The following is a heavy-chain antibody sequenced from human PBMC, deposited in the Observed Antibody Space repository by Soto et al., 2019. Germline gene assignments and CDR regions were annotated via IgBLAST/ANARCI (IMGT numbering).Heavy chain of an antibody. CDR2: IYYSGST. V-gene: IGHV4-31*03. Sequence: QVQLQESGPGLVKPSQTLSLTCTVSGGSISSGGYYWSWIRQHPGKGLEWIGYIYYSGSTYYNPSLKSRVTISADTSKNQSSLKLSSVTAADTAVYYCARDNLGTTVTPYYYYGMDVWGQGTTVTVSS. CDR3: ARDNLGTTVTPYYYYGMDV. J-gene: IGHJ6*02. CDR1: GGSISSGGYY. D-gene: IGHD4-17*01.